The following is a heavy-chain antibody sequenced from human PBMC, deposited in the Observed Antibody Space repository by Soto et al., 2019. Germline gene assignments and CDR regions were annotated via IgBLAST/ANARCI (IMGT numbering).Heavy chain of an antibody. CDR3: ATSNWFDP. Sequence: SETLSLTCTVSGGSISSSSYYWGWIRQPPGKGLEWIGIIYYSGSTYYNPSLKSRVTISVDTSKNQFSLKLSSVSATDTAVYYCATSNWFDPRGQGTPVTVSS. CDR1: GGSISSSSYY. CDR2: IYYSGST. J-gene: IGHJ5*02. V-gene: IGHV4-39*01.